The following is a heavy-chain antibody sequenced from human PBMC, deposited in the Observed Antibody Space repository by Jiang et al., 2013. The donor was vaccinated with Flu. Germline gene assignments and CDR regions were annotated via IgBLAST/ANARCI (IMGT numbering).Heavy chain of an antibody. V-gene: IGHV1-3*01. J-gene: IGHJ4*02. Sequence: GAEVKKPGASVKVSCKASGNTLTTYALHWVRQAPGQRLEWMGWINAANGDTKYSQNSQGRVTIIRDTSASTAYMELSSLRSEDTAVYYCARGYCSSTSCQYYPDYWGQGTLVTVSS. CDR1: GNTLTTYA. CDR3: ARGYCSSTSCQYYPDY. D-gene: IGHD2-2*01. CDR2: INAANGDT.